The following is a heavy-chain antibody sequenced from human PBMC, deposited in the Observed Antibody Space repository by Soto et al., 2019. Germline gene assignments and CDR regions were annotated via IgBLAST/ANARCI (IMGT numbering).Heavy chain of an antibody. D-gene: IGHD2-2*01. V-gene: IGHV3-30*18. J-gene: IGHJ5*02. CDR3: AKDRVIQLLPIWPDP. CDR2: VSSDGNNK. CDR1: GFSFSKYC. Sequence: GGSLRLSCAAPGFSFSKYCIHCVRQAPGHRLEWVALVSSDGNNKYYGDSVKGRFTISRDNSKNMVFLQVDSLRVDDTAVYYCAKDRVIQLLPIWPDPWGQGTLVTVSS.